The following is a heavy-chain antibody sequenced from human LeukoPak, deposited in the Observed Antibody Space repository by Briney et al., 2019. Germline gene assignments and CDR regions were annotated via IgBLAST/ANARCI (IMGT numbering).Heavy chain of an antibody. J-gene: IGHJ4*02. D-gene: IGHD4-17*01. Sequence: PSQTLSLTCTVSGGSISSGGYYWSWIRQHPGTGLEWIGYIYYSGSTYYNPSLKSRVTISVDTSKNQFSLKLSSVTAADTAVYYCARSAYGDFMYYFDYWGQGTLVTVSS. CDR1: GGSISSGGYY. CDR3: ARSAYGDFMYYFDY. V-gene: IGHV4-31*03. CDR2: IYYSGST.